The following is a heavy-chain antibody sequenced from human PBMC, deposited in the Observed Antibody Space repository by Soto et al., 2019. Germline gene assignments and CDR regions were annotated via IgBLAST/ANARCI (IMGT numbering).Heavy chain of an antibody. CDR1: GGAISSGGYY. Sequence: PSETLSLTCTVSGGAISSGGYYWSWIRQHPGKGLEWIGYIYYSGSTYYTPSLKSRVTISVDTSKNHFSLNLSSVTAADMAVYYCARDGSYSAYNFAHGIQVWSFDFWGQGGLVTVSS. V-gene: IGHV4-31*03. D-gene: IGHD5-12*01. CDR2: IYYSGST. CDR3: ARDGSYSAYNFAHGIQVWSFDF. J-gene: IGHJ4*02.